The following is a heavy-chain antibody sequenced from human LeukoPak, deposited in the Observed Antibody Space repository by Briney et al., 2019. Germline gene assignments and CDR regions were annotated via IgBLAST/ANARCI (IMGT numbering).Heavy chain of an antibody. D-gene: IGHD3-10*01. Sequence: GGSLRLSCAASGFTFSSYSMNWVRQAPGKGLEWVSSISSSSSYIYYADSVKGRFTISRDNAKNTLNLQMNNLRAEDTAIYYCATDYYVSGSYYRLFYWGQGTLVTVSS. CDR3: ATDYYVSGSYYRLFY. CDR2: ISSSSSYI. CDR1: GFTFSSYS. J-gene: IGHJ4*02. V-gene: IGHV3-21*01.